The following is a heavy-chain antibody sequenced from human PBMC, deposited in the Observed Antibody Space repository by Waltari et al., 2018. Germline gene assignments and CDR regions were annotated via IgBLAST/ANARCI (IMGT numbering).Heavy chain of an antibody. CDR3: ARDGGLRYFEWFFSN. V-gene: IGHV3-30-3*01. CDR2: ISSDGNNE. D-gene: IGHD3-9*01. CDR1: GFIFNNYV. Sequence: QVQLVESGGGVVQPGRSVRLSCAASGFIFNNYVIHWVRQAPGKGLEWVAGISSDGNNEYYAGSVKGRFTISRDNSKNSVFVHMTSVRPEDTGVYYCARDGGLRYFEWFFSNWGQGTLVTVSS. J-gene: IGHJ4*02.